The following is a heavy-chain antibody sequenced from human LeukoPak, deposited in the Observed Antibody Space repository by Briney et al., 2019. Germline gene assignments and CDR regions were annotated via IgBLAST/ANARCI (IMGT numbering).Heavy chain of an antibody. J-gene: IGHJ4*02. CDR1: GISMNNYY. D-gene: IGHD1-26*01. CDR2: IYATGIT. V-gene: IGHV4-4*07. Sequence: PSETLSLTCTVSGISMNNYYWSWIRQSAGKGLEWIGRIYATGITNHNPSLKSRVTMSIDTSKNQFSLKLSSVTAADTAVYYCARSTRFDGSHPLFDYWGQGTLVAVSS. CDR3: ARSTRFDGSHPLFDY.